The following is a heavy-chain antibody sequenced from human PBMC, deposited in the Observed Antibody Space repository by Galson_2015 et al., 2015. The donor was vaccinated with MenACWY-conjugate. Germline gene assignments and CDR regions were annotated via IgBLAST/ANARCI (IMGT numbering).Heavy chain of an antibody. CDR3: ATSLL. CDR1: GFTFSSFN. CDR2: ISGSGTEI. Sequence: SLRLSCAASGFTFSSFNMNWVRQAPGKGLEWISLISGSGTEIYYADSVKGRFTISRDNAKNSLSLQMNSLRVEDTAVYYCATSLLRGQGALVTVSS. J-gene: IGHJ4*02. V-gene: IGHV3-48*03.